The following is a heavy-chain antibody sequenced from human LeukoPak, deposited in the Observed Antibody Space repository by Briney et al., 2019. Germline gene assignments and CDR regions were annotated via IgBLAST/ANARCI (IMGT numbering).Heavy chain of an antibody. CDR2: ISSSGSTI. CDR1: GFTFSSYE. V-gene: IGHV3-48*03. J-gene: IGHJ3*02. D-gene: IGHD2-2*01. Sequence: GGSLRLSXAASGFTFSSYEMNWVRQAPGKGLEWVSYISSSGSTIYYADSVKGRFTISRDNAKNSLYLQMNSLRAEDTAVYYCARQRYQRDAFDIWGQGTMVTVSS. CDR3: ARQRYQRDAFDI.